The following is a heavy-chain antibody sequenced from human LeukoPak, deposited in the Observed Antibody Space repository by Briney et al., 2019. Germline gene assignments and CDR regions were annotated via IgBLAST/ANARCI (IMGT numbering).Heavy chain of an antibody. V-gene: IGHV4-34*01. CDR2: INHSGST. CDR3: ARERDDYVWGSYRLIYFDY. Sequence: SETLSLTCAVYGGSFSGYYWSWIRQPPGKGLEWIGEINHSGSTNYNPSLKSRVTISVDTSKNQFSLKLSSVTAADTAVYYCARERDDYVWGSYRLIYFDYWGQGTLVTVSS. D-gene: IGHD3-16*02. CDR1: GGSFSGYY. J-gene: IGHJ4*02.